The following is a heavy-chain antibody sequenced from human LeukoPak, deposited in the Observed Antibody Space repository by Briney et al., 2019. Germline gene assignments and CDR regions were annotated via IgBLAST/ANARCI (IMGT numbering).Heavy chain of an antibody. J-gene: IGHJ3*02. V-gene: IGHV4-34*01. CDR1: GGSFSGYY. Sequence: SETLSLTCAVYGGSFSGYYWSWIRQPPGKGLEWIGEINHSGSTNYNPSLKSRVTISVDTSKNQFSLKLSSVTAADTAVYYCARHRGDRYFDRLLDAFDIWGQGTMVTVSS. D-gene: IGHD3-9*01. CDR2: INHSGST. CDR3: ARHRGDRYFDRLLDAFDI.